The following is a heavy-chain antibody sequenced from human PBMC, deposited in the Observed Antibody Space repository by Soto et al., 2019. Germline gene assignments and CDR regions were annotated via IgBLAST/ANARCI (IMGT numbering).Heavy chain of an antibody. V-gene: IGHV4-31*01. CDR2: IYSSGST. Sequence: QVQLQESGPGLVKPSQTLSLTCTVSGGSIKSNDYYWNWIRQHPEKGLEWIGYIYSSGSTHYNPSLKCPVSMSVDTSKYHFSLRLTSVTAAYTSVYYGSRAIRIVHLKVPTTDTFDIWAQGTLVSVSS. J-gene: IGHJ3*02. CDR3: SRAIRIVHLKVPTTDTFDI. CDR1: GGSIKSNDYY. D-gene: IGHD1-1*01.